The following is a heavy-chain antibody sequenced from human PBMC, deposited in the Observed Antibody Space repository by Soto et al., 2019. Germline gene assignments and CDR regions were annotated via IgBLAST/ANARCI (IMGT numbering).Heavy chain of an antibody. CDR3: ARDIIGSGWYGMDV. CDR2: ISSSSSYI. CDR1: GFTFSSYS. V-gene: IGHV3-21*01. Sequence: GGSLRLSCAASGFTFSSYSMNWVRQAPGKWLEWVSSISSSSSYIYYADSVKGRFTISRDNAKISLYLQMNRLRAEDTAVYYCARDIIGSGWYGMDVWGQGTTVTVSS. J-gene: IGHJ6*02. D-gene: IGHD6-19*01.